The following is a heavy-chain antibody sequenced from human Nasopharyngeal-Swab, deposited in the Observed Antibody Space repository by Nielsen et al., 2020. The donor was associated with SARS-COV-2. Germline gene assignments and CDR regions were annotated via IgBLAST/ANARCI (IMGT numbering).Heavy chain of an antibody. CDR3: ASSSGTPFDY. J-gene: IGHJ4*02. V-gene: IGHV4-4*02. CDR2: IYHSGST. D-gene: IGHD1-14*01. Sequence: WIRQPPGKGLEWIGEIYHSGSTNYNPSLKSRVTISVDKSKNQFSLKLSSVTAADTAAYYCASSSGTPFDYWGQGTLVTVSS.